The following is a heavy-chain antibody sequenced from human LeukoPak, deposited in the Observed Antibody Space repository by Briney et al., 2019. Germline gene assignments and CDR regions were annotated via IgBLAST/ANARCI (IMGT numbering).Heavy chain of an antibody. J-gene: IGHJ4*02. CDR2: INAGNGNT. Sequence: GASVKVSCKASGYTFTSYAMHWVRQAPGQRLEWMGRINAGNGNTKYSQKFQGRVTITRDTSASTAYMELSSLRSEDTAVYYCARDTGDSSGYYYVRPFDYWGQGTQVTVSS. CDR3: ARDTGDSSGYYYVRPFDY. CDR1: GYTFTSYA. V-gene: IGHV1-3*01. D-gene: IGHD3-22*01.